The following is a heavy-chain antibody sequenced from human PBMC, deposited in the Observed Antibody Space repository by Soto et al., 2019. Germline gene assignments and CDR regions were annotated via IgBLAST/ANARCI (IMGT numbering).Heavy chain of an antibody. CDR3: ATRHDSSGYYWARDY. CDR2: ISYDGSNK. Sequence: QVQLVESGGGVVQPGRSLRLSCAASGFTFSSYAMHWVRQAPGKGLEWVAVISYDGSNKYYADSVKGRFTISRDNSKNTLYLQMNSLRAEDTAVYYCATRHDSSGYYWARDYWGQGTLVTVSS. CDR1: GFTFSSYA. J-gene: IGHJ4*02. V-gene: IGHV3-30-3*01. D-gene: IGHD3-22*01.